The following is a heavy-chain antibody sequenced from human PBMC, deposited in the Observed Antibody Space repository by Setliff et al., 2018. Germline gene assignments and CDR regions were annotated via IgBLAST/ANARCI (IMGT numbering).Heavy chain of an antibody. CDR1: GFTFDNYW. CDR3: SRDRGGSYQDY. CDR2: IKPDGSET. D-gene: IGHD1-26*01. Sequence: LRLSCVASGFTFDNYWMGWVRQPPGKGLEWVASIKPDGSETYYADSVKGRFTISRDNAKNTLYLQMNSLRAEDTAVYYCSRDRGGSYQDYWGPGTLVTVSS. J-gene: IGHJ4*02. V-gene: IGHV3-7*01.